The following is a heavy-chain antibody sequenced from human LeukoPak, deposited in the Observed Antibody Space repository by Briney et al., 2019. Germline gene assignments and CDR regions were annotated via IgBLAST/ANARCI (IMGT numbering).Heavy chain of an antibody. CDR1: GGSISSSSYY. D-gene: IGHD2-15*01. J-gene: IGHJ4*02. Sequence: IPSETLSLTCTVSGGSISSSSYYWGWIRQPPGKGLEWIGSIYYSGSTYYNPSLKSRVTISVDTSKNQFSLKLSSVTAADTAVYYCARAPYCSGGSCYAGVDYFDYWGQGTLVTVSS. V-gene: IGHV4-39*07. CDR3: ARAPYCSGGSCYAGVDYFDY. CDR2: IYYSGST.